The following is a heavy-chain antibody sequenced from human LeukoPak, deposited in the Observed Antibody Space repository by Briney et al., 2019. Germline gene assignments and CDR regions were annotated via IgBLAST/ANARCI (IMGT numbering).Heavy chain of an antibody. Sequence: PGGSLRLSCTVSSFTLNLYSMQWVRQAPGKGLEWVSSISSSSSYIYYADSVKGRFTISRDNAKNSLYLQMNSLRAEDTVVYYCAGEPYYGDYPRGQGTLVTVSS. CDR1: SFTLNLYS. V-gene: IGHV3-21*01. CDR3: AGEPYYGDYP. J-gene: IGHJ4*02. CDR2: ISSSSSYI. D-gene: IGHD4-17*01.